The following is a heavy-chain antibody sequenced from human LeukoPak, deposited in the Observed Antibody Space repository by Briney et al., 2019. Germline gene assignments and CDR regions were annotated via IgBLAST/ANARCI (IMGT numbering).Heavy chain of an antibody. J-gene: IGHJ6*02. CDR2: ISSSGSTI. CDR1: GFTFSNHE. Sequence: GGSLRHSCAASGFTFSNHEMNWVRQAPGKGLEWVSYISSSGSTIYYADSVKGRFTISRDNAKNSLYLQMNSLRAEDTAVYYCARDRGVTLFYYGMDVWGQGTTVTVSS. D-gene: IGHD2-21*02. V-gene: IGHV3-48*03. CDR3: ARDRGVTLFYYGMDV.